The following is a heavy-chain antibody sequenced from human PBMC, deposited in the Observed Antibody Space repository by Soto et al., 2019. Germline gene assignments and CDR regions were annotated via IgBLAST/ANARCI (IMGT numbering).Heavy chain of an antibody. D-gene: IGHD2-8*01. CDR2: ISTSGSYI. Sequence: EVQLVESGGGLVEPGGSLRLSCAASGFTFGSYSMNWVRQAPGKGPEWISSISTSGSYILYEDSVKGRFTISRDNTKNSLYLQMSSLRAEDTALYYCAGRKCTDGICPFDCWGQGTLVTVSS. J-gene: IGHJ4*02. CDR3: AGRKCTDGICPFDC. V-gene: IGHV3-21*01. CDR1: GFTFGSYS.